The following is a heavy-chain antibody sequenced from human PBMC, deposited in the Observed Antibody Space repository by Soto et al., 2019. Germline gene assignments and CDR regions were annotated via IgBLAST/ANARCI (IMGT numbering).Heavy chain of an antibody. V-gene: IGHV1-46*01. CDR2: INPSGGST. CDR3: ARSSEGGDCNSHSSGCPGQYYYGMDV. CDR1: GYTFTSYY. J-gene: IGHJ6*02. Sequence: GASVKVPCKASGYTFTSYYMHWVRQAPGQGLEWMGIINPSGGSTSYAQKFQGRVTMTRDTSTSTVYMELSSLRSEDTAVYYCARSSEGGDCNSHSSGCPGQYYYGMDVWGQGTTVTVSS. D-gene: IGHD6-19*01.